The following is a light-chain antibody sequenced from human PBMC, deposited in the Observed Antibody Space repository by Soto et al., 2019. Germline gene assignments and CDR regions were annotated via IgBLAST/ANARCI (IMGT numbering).Light chain of an antibody. J-gene: IGLJ1*01. CDR3: SSFTDGNSLV. Sequence: QFVLTQSPSASGSPGQSVTISCTGTSSDIGGYNSVSWYQQHSGKAPKVMIYDVTKRPSGVPDRFSGSKSGNTASLTVSALQAEDEADYYCSSFTDGNSLVFGTGTKVTVL. CDR2: DVT. CDR1: SSDIGGYNS. V-gene: IGLV2-8*01.